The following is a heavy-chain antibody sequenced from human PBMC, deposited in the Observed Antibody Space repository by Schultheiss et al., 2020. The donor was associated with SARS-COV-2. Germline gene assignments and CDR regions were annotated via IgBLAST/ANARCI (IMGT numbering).Heavy chain of an antibody. CDR2: TSNDGSHK. CDR1: GFTFSTYG. V-gene: IGHV3-30*18. J-gene: IGHJ5*02. Sequence: GGSLRLSCAASGFTFSTYGMQWVRQAPGKGLEWVAVTSNDGSHKYYADSVQGRFTISRDNSKNTMYLQMTSLRAEDTALYYCAKEQLEYCRGANCPTPYDLWGQGTLVTVSS. D-gene: IGHD2-15*01. CDR3: AKEQLEYCRGANCPTPYDL.